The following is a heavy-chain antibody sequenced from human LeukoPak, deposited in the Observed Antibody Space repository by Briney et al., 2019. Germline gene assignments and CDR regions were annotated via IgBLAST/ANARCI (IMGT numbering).Heavy chain of an antibody. D-gene: IGHD3-3*01. CDR3: ARDRSYDFWSGYYHFYGMDV. Sequence: NPSETLSLTCTVSGGSISSYYWSWIRQPPGEGLEWIGYIYYSGSTNYNPSLKSRVTISVDTSKNQFSLKLSSVTAADTAVYYCARDRSYDFWSGYYHFYGMDVWGQGTTVTVSS. CDR2: IYYSGST. CDR1: GGSISSYY. V-gene: IGHV4-59*01. J-gene: IGHJ6*02.